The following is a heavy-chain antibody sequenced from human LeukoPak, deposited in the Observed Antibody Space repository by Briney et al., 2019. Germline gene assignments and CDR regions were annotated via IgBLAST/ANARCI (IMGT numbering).Heavy chain of an antibody. CDR1: ALTFSNHW. CDR2: IKQDGGEK. CDR3: ARRNTAMVEQYYFDD. V-gene: IGHV3-7*01. J-gene: IGHJ4*02. Sequence: GGSLRLACAASALTFSNHWMSWVRQAPGKGLDWVANIKQDGGEKYFVDSVKGRFTISRDNAKNSLYLQMYSLRAEDAAVYYCARRNTAMVEQYYFDDWGQGTLVTVSS. D-gene: IGHD5-18*01.